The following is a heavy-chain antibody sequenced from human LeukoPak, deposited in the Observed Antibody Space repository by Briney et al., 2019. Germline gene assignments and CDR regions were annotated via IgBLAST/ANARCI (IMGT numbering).Heavy chain of an antibody. CDR2: ISWNSGSI. Sequence: PGRSLRLSCAASGFTFGDYAMHWVRQAPGKGLEWVSGISWNSGSIGYADSVKGRFTISRDNAKNSLYLQVNSLRAEDTAVYYCAREAMVRGVFSDYWGQGTLVTVSS. CDR3: AREAMVRGVFSDY. V-gene: IGHV3-9*01. J-gene: IGHJ4*02. D-gene: IGHD3-10*01. CDR1: GFTFGDYA.